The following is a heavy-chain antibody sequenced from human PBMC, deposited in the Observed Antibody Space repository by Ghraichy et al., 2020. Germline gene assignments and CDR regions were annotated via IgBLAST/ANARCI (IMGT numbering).Heavy chain of an antibody. J-gene: IGHJ4*02. D-gene: IGHD4-17*01. V-gene: IGHV3-23*01. CDR3: VKDPPTTVTTTDY. CDR1: GFPFSNYV. Sequence: GGSLRLSCTASGFPFSNYVMNWVRQAPGKGLEWVSGIVGSGANTYYADSVMGRFTISRDNSKNTLYLQMNSLRADDTAVYYCVKDPPTTVTTTDYWGQGTLVTLSS. CDR2: IVGSGANT.